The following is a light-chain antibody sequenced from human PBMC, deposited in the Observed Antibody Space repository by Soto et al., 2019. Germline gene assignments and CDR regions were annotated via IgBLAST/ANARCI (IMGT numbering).Light chain of an antibody. Sequence: EIVLTQSPGTLSLSPGEIATLSCRASQSLSGNYLAWYQQKPGQAPRFLIYAASNRATGIPDRFSGGGSGTDFALTINRPEPEDSAGYYCQQYGSSPIPFGQGTRLEIK. V-gene: IGKV3-20*01. CDR2: AAS. CDR1: QSLSGNY. J-gene: IGKJ5*01. CDR3: QQYGSSPIP.